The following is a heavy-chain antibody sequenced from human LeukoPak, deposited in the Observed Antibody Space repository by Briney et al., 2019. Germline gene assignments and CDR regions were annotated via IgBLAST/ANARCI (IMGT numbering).Heavy chain of an antibody. J-gene: IGHJ3*02. Sequence: GGSLRLSCAASGFTFDDYAMHWVRHAPGKGLEGVSGISWNSGSIGYADSVKGRFTISRDNAKNSLYLQMNSLPAEDMALYYRGTGTHGYGHGAFDIWGQGTMVTVSS. CDR3: GTGTHGYGHGAFDI. D-gene: IGHD5-18*01. V-gene: IGHV3-9*03. CDR1: GFTFDDYA. CDR2: ISWNSGSI.